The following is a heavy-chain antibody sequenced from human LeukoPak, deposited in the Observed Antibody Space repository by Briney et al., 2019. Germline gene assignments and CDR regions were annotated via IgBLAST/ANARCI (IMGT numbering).Heavy chain of an antibody. Sequence: SEILSLTCAVYGGSFSGYYWSWIRQPPGKGLEWIGEINHSGSTNYNPSLKSRVTISVDTSKNQFSLKLSSVTAADTAVYYCARVRGYRPSVFDYWGQGTLVTVSS. V-gene: IGHV4-34*01. CDR2: INHSGST. J-gene: IGHJ4*02. CDR1: GGSFSGYY. CDR3: ARVRGYRPSVFDY. D-gene: IGHD5-12*01.